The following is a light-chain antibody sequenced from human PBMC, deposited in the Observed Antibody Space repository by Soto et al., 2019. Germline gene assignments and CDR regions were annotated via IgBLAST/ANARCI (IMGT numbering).Light chain of an antibody. CDR3: SSYTSSSSWV. Sequence: QSVLTQPASVSGSPGQSITISCTGTSSDVGGYDYVSWYQQHPGQAPKLMIYEASNRPSGVSNRFSGSKSGNTAALTISGVQAEDDEDYYCSSYTSSSSWVFGGGTKLTVL. CDR2: EAS. J-gene: IGLJ3*02. V-gene: IGLV2-14*01. CDR1: SSDVGGYDY.